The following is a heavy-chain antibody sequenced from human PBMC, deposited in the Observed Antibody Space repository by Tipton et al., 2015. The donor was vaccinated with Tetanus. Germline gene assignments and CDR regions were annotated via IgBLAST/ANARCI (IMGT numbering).Heavy chain of an antibody. V-gene: IGHV3-33*01. CDR1: GFIFSSYG. CDR3: AREADCSGGSCFSGDFDN. D-gene: IGHD2-15*01. J-gene: IGHJ4*02. CDR2: SWYDGTDK. Sequence: CAASGFIFSSYGIHWVRQAPGKGLEWVAVSWYDGTDKYYADSGKSRFTISRDNSKNTLYLQMNSLRAEETAVYYCAREADCSGGSCFSGDFDNWGQGTQVTVYS.